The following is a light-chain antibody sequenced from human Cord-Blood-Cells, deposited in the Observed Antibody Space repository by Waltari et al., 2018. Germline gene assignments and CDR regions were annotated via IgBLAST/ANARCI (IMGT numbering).Light chain of an antibody. CDR3: AAWDDSLNGWV. CDR2: SNN. J-gene: IGLJ3*02. V-gene: IGLV1-44*01. CDR1: GPNLGSKT. Sequence: QSVLTQPPSASGTPGQRVTIPCSGSGPNLGSKTLSGYQQLPGTAPQLLIYSNNQRPAGVPDRFSGSKSGTSASLAISGLQSEDEADYYCAAWDDSLNGWVFGGGTKLTVL.